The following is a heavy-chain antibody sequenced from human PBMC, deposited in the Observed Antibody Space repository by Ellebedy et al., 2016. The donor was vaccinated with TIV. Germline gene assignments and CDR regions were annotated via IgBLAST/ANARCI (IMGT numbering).Heavy chain of an antibody. Sequence: GESLKISCAASGLTLINNFMGWVRQAPGKGLEWVSVINGGGDSTYQADSVKGRFTISRNDSKNTLYLQMNSLRAEDTAIYYCAREAGTSGWYSGFQHWGQGTLVTVSS. V-gene: IGHV3-53*01. D-gene: IGHD6-19*01. CDR1: GLTLINNF. CDR2: INGGGDST. J-gene: IGHJ1*01. CDR3: AREAGTSGWYSGFQH.